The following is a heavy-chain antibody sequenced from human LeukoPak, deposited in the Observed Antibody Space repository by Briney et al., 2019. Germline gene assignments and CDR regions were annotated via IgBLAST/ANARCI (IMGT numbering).Heavy chain of an antibody. CDR2: IYYSGST. CDR3: ARVTRGVITFDY. V-gene: IGHV4-31*03. D-gene: IGHD3-10*01. CDR1: GDSISSGGYY. J-gene: IGHJ4*02. Sequence: SETLSLTCTVSGDSISSGGYYWTWIRQHPGKGLEWIGYIYYSGSTYYNPSLKSRVTMSVDTSKNQFSLKLSSVTAADAAVYYCARVTRGVITFDYWGQGTLVTVSS.